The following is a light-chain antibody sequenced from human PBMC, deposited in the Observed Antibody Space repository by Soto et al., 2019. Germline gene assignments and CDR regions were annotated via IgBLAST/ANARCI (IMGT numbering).Light chain of an antibody. CDR3: QQHNNWSLT. CDR1: LSVSSD. CDR2: RAV. V-gene: IGKV3-15*01. Sequence: IAVAKSAVTLSLSPGKRATLSCRASLSVSSDLAWYRQKPGQAPRLLIYRAVTRATGIPARFSGSGFGTDFTLTIISRQYDDVLVYYCQQHNNWSLTFGGGTKVDI. J-gene: IGKJ4*01.